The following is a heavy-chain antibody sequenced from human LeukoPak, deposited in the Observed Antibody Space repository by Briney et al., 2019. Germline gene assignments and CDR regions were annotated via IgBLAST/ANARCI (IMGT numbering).Heavy chain of an antibody. CDR1: GGSITQTNY. V-gene: IGHV4-4*02. J-gene: IGHJ4*02. CDR2: VTLQGST. Sequence: KPSGTLSLTYDVSGGSITQTNYCTWVRQPPGKGLEWSGEVTLQGSTNYNPSLMRRVAISVDTSANHVSLQLTSVTAAHTAVYYCAREGGPYRPLDYSGQGTLVTVSS. CDR3: AREGGPYRPLDY.